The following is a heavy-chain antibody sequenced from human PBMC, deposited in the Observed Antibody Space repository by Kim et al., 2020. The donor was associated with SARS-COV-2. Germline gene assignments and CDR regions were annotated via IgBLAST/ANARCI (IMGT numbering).Heavy chain of an antibody. V-gene: IGHV4-39*07. D-gene: IGHD4-17*01. J-gene: IGHJ4*02. CDR3: ARVRETTVTTLFDY. Sequence: NPSLKSRVTISVDTSKNQFSLKLSSVTAADTAVYYCARVRETTVTTLFDYWGQGTLVTVSS.